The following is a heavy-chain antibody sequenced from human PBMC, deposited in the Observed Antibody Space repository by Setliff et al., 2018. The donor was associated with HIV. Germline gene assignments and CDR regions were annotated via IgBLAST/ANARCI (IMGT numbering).Heavy chain of an antibody. J-gene: IGHJ5*02. CDR2: IYYTGIP. CDR1: GGSMNSHY. V-gene: IGHV4-59*11. Sequence: SETLSLTCSVFGGSMNSHYWSWIRQPPGKGLEWIGLIYYTGIPTYNTSLKSRVTMSVDRSKNQFSLRLTSVTAADTAMYYCARVARVHPFGPWGQGTQVTVSS. CDR3: ARVARVHPFGP.